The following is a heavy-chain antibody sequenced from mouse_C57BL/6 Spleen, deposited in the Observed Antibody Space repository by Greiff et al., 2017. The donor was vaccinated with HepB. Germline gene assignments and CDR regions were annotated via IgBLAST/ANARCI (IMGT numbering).Heavy chain of an antibody. D-gene: IGHD1-1*01. V-gene: IGHV1-76*01. CDR2: IYPGSGNT. CDR1: GYTFTDYY. CDR3: ARRDYGSPYAMDY. Sequence: VQRVESGAELVRPGASVKLSCKASGYTFTDYYINWVKQRPGQGLEWIARIYPGSGNTYYNEKFKGKATLTAEKSSSTAYMQLSSLTSEDSAVYFCARRDYGSPYAMDYWGQGTSVTVSS. J-gene: IGHJ4*01.